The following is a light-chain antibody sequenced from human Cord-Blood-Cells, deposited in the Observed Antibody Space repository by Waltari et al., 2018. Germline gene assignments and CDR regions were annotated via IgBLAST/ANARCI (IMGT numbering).Light chain of an antibody. CDR2: AAS. V-gene: IGKV1-9*01. Sequence: DIQLTQSPSFLSESVGDRVTITCRASQGISSYLAWYQQKPGKAPKLLIYAASTLQSGVPSRFSGSGSGTEFTLTISSLQPEDFATYYCQQLNSYPRITFGQGTRLEIK. CDR1: QGISSY. J-gene: IGKJ5*01. CDR3: QQLNSYPRIT.